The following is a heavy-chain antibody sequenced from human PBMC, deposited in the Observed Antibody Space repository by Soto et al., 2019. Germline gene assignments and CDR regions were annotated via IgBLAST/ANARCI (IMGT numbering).Heavy chain of an antibody. J-gene: IGHJ4*02. Sequence: QGQLVQSGAEVKWPGASVKVSCKASGYPFNKYSISWVRQAPGQGLEWMGWISASNGNRNYAQKFQGRVTLGTDTSTSTAYMELRNLRSGDTAVYYCTRGHGDFAGDFDYWGQGTLVTVSS. D-gene: IGHD4-17*01. V-gene: IGHV1-18*04. CDR2: ISASNGNR. CDR1: GYPFNKYS. CDR3: TRGHGDFAGDFDY.